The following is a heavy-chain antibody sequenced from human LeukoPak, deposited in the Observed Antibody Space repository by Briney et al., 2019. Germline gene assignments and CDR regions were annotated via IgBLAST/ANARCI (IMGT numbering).Heavy chain of an antibody. CDR1: GFTFSSYA. V-gene: IGHV3-23*01. Sequence: GGSLTLSCAASGFTFSSYAMSWVRDAPPRGLEWVSSLRGNGDTFYADSVKGRFTLSRDDSRNTVYLQLNNMRVEDTAVYYCAMASWVSNADAVLWGQGTVVTVSS. CDR2: LRGNGDT. J-gene: IGHJ4*02. CDR3: AMASWVSNADAVL. D-gene: IGHD1-1*01.